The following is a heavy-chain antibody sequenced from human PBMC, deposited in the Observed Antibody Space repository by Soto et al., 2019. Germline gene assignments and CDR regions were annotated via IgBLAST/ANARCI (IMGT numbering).Heavy chain of an antibody. Sequence: GGSLRLSCAASGFTFDDYAMSWVRQAPGKGLEWVSAISGSGGSTYYADSVKGRFTISRDNSKNTLYLQMNSLRAEDTAVYYCAKGEGSSGWDETVDYWGQGRMVTVSS. CDR2: ISGSGGST. CDR3: AKGEGSSGWDETVDY. V-gene: IGHV3-23*01. CDR1: GFTFDDYA. J-gene: IGHJ4*02. D-gene: IGHD6-19*01.